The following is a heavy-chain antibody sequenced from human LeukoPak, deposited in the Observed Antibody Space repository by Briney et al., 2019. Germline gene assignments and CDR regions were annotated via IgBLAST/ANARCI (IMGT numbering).Heavy chain of an antibody. V-gene: IGHV4-39*07. CDR1: GGSISSSSYY. CDR2: IYYSGST. D-gene: IGHD4-23*01. Sequence: SETLSLTCTVSGGSISSSSYYWGWVRQPPGKGLEWIGSIYYSGSTYYHPSLQSRVTISLDTPRNQISLKLNSVTTADTAVYFCARDYAGNSHFDLWGQGTLVTVSS. J-gene: IGHJ4*02. CDR3: ARDYAGNSHFDL.